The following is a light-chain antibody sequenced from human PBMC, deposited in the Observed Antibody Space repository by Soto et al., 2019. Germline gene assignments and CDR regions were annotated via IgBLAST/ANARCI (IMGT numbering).Light chain of an antibody. CDR2: LNSDGSH. Sequence: QSVLTQSPSASASLGASVKLTCTLSSGHSSYAIAWHQQQPEKGPRYLMKLNSDGSHSKGDGIPDRLSGSSSGAERYLTISSLQSEDEADYYCQTWGTGTHVVFGGGTKFTVL. CDR1: SGHSSYA. CDR3: QTWGTGTHVV. J-gene: IGLJ2*01. V-gene: IGLV4-69*01.